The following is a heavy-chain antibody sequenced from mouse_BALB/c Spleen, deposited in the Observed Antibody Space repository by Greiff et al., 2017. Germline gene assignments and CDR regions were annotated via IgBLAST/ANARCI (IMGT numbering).Heavy chain of an antibody. CDR1: GFTFSDYY. D-gene: IGHD2-14*01. CDR2: ISDGGSYT. CDR3: ARRVMRTTNWYFDV. V-gene: IGHV5-4*02. Sequence: EVKLVESGGGLVKPGGSLKLSCAASGFTFSDYYMYWVRQTPEKRLEWVATISDGGSYTYYPDSVKGRFTISRDNAKNNLYLQMSSLKSEDTAMYYCARRVMRTTNWYFDVWGAGTTVTVSS. J-gene: IGHJ1*01.